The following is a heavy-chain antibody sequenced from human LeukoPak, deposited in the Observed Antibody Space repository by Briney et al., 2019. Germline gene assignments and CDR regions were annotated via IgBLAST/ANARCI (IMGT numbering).Heavy chain of an antibody. CDR3: ARDWAVGYSYSFDP. J-gene: IGHJ5*02. CDR2: IKRDGSEK. Sequence: GGSLRLSCAVSGLTFSNYWMGWVRQAPGKGLEWVANIKRDGSEKYYVDSVKGRFGISRDNAKNSLYLQMNSLRAEDTAVYYCARDWAVGYSYSFDPWGQGTLVTVSS. CDR1: GLTFSNYW. D-gene: IGHD5-18*01. V-gene: IGHV3-7*01.